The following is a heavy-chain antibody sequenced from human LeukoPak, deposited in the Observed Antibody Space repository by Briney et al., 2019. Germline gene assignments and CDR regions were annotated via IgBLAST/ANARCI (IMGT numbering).Heavy chain of an antibody. CDR2: IKSKTGGGTT. V-gene: IGHV3-15*01. J-gene: IGHJ4*02. Sequence: PGGSLRLSCAASGFTFSNAWMSWVRQAPGKGLEWVGRIKSKTGGGTTDYAAPVKGRFTISRDDSKNTLYLQMNSLKTEDTAVYYCTTLSPSWGQGTLVTVSS. CDR3: TTLSPS. CDR1: GFTFSNAW.